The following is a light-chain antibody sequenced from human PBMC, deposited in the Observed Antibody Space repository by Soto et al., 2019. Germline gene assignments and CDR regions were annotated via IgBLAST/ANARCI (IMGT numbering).Light chain of an antibody. V-gene: IGKV3-11*01. CDR1: PSVTNF. J-gene: IGKJ5*01. CDR3: QQRNVWPPVT. CDR2: VAF. Sequence: EIVLTQSPGTLSLSPGERATLSFRASPSVTNFLAWYQQKPGQAPRLLIYVAFNRATGIPARFSGSGSGTDFTLTISSLEPEDSAVYYCQQRNVWPPVTFGQGTRLEIK.